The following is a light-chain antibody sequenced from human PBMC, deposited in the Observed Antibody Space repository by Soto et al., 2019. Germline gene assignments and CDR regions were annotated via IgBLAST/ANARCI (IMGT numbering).Light chain of an antibody. J-gene: IGKJ1*01. CDR3: LQYDSSPWT. Sequence: EIGLTQSPGTLSLSPGERATLSCRTSQSVSSSFLAWYQQKPGQAPRLLIYGASSRATDIPDRFSGSGSGTDFTLTISRLEPEDFAVYYCLQYDSSPWTFGQGTKVEIK. CDR2: GAS. CDR1: QSVSSSF. V-gene: IGKV3-20*01.